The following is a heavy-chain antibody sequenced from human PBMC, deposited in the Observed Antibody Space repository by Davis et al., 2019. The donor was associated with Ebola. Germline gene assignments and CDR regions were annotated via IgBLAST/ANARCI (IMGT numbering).Heavy chain of an antibody. J-gene: IGHJ3*02. CDR3: AKDTSNIWFDI. Sequence: GGSLRLSCAASGFVFSNYVTSWVRQAPGKGLEWVSTLGTSADTYYADSVKGRFTISRDNSKNTLYLQMNGLRVEDTAIYYCAKDTSNIWFDIWGQGTMVTVSS. D-gene: IGHD1-26*01. CDR2: LGTSADT. V-gene: IGHV3-23*01. CDR1: GFVFSNYV.